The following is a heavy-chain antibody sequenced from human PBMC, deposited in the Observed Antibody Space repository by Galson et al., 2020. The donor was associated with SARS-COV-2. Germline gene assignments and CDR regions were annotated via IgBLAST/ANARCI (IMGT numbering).Heavy chain of an antibody. CDR1: GYTLTELS. J-gene: IGHJ5*02. Sequence: ASVKVSCKVSGYTLTELSMHWVRQAPGKGLEWMGGFDPEDGETIYAQKFQGRVTMTEDTSTDTAYMELSSLRSEDTAVYYCATGILRTGHLDPWGQGTLVTVSS. CDR3: ATGILRTGHLDP. D-gene: IGHD2-8*01. V-gene: IGHV1-24*01. CDR2: FDPEDGET.